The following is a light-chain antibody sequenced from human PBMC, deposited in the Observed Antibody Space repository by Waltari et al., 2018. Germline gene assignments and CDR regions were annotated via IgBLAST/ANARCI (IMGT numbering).Light chain of an antibody. CDR2: RSS. CDR3: QQYSIWPWT. V-gene: IGKV1-5*03. J-gene: IGKJ1*01. CDR1: QSINNW. Sequence: DIEMTQSPSTPSASVGDRVPITCRASQSINNWLAWYQQKPGRVPELLISRSSTLESGVPGRFSGSGSGTEFTLTISSLQPEDFATYYCQQYSIWPWTFGQGTKVEIK.